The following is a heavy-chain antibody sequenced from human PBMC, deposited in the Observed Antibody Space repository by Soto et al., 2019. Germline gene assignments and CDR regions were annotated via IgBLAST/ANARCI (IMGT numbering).Heavy chain of an antibody. CDR2: ISSSSSYI. V-gene: IGHV3-21*01. D-gene: IGHD2-2*02. CDR3: ARVVGCSSTSCYNTLKY. Sequence: GGSLRLSCAASGFTFSSYSMNWVRQAPGKGLEWVSSISSSSSYIYYADSVKGRFTISRDNAKNSLYLQMNSLRAEDTAVYYCARVVGCSSTSCYNTLKYWGQGTLVTVSS. CDR1: GFTFSSYS. J-gene: IGHJ4*02.